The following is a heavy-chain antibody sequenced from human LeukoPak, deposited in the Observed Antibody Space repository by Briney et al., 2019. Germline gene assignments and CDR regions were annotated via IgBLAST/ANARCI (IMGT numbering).Heavy chain of an antibody. Sequence: SETLSLTCTVSGGSISSYYWSWIRQPPGKGLEWIGYIYTSGSTNYNPSLKSRVTISVDTSKNQFSLKLSSVTAADTAVYYCARCSSSWYGWFDPWGQGTLVTVSS. D-gene: IGHD6-13*01. CDR1: GGSISSYY. V-gene: IGHV4-4*09. CDR3: ARCSSSWYGWFDP. CDR2: IYTSGST. J-gene: IGHJ5*02.